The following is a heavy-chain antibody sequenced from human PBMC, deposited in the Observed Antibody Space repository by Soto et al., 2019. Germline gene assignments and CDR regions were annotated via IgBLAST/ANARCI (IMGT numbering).Heavy chain of an antibody. V-gene: IGHV1-3*01. CDR3: ARDPSDY. CDR1: GYTFIIYK. CDR2: INAGNGVT. J-gene: IGHJ4*02. Sequence: QVQLVQSGAEVKKPGASVKISCTASGYTFIIYKIHWVRQAPGQRLEWMGWINAGNGVTKYSQKFQDRITFSRDTSASAVYMELSSLRSEDTAVYYCARDPSDYWGQGTLVTVSS.